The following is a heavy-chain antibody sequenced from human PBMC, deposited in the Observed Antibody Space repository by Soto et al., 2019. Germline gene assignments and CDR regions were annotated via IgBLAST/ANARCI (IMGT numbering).Heavy chain of an antibody. CDR3: ATLPPRIVVVVLPIPS. D-gene: IGHD2-15*01. CDR1: GGSISSTNW. CDR2: IYHTGST. J-gene: IGHJ4*02. V-gene: IGHV4-4*02. Sequence: QVQLQQSGPRLARPSGTLSLTCVVSGGSISSTNWWTWVRQTPGKGLEWIGDIYHTGSTKYNPSLKTRVTISLDKSNNQSSLNLKSVTAAATAVYYCATLPPRIVVVVLPIPSWGQGTLVTVSS.